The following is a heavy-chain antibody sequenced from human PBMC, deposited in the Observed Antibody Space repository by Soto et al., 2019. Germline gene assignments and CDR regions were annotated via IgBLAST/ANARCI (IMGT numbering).Heavy chain of an antibody. CDR3: ASSTTVTWANYGMDV. CDR1: GYTFTSYD. D-gene: IGHD4-4*01. V-gene: IGHV1-8*01. J-gene: IGHJ6*02. Sequence: GASVKVSCKASGYTFTSYDINWVRQAPGQGLEWMGWMNPNSGNTGYAQKFQGRVTMTRNTSISTAYMELSSLRSEDTAVYYCASSTTVTWANYGMDVWGQGTTVTVSS. CDR2: MNPNSGNT.